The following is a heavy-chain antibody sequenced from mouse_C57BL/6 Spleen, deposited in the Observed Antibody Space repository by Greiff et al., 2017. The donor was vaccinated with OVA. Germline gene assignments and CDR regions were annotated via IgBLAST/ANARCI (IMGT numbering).Heavy chain of an antibody. CDR1: GFTFSDYG. CDR3: ARRGSGYEDYFDY. Sequence: EVQLVESGGGLVKPGGSLKLSCAASGFTFSDYGMHWVRQAPEKGLEWVAYISSGSSTIYYADTVKGRFTISRDNAKNTLFLQMTSLRSEDTAIYYCARRGSGYEDYFDYWGQGTTLTVSS. D-gene: IGHD3-2*02. V-gene: IGHV5-17*01. CDR2: ISSGSSTI. J-gene: IGHJ2*01.